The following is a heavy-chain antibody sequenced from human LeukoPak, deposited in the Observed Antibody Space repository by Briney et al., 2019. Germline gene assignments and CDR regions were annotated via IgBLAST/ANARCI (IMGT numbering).Heavy chain of an antibody. CDR1: GFTFSSST. CDR2: ISGGSIYI. Sequence: GGSLRLSCAASGFTFSSSTMNWVRQAPGKGLEWVSSISGGSIYIYYADSVKGRFTISRDNSKNTLYLQMNGLRAEDTAVYYCARRAGGLARNNWFDPWGQGTLVTVSS. V-gene: IGHV3-21*01. J-gene: IGHJ5*02. CDR3: ARRAGGLARNNWFDP. D-gene: IGHD3-16*01.